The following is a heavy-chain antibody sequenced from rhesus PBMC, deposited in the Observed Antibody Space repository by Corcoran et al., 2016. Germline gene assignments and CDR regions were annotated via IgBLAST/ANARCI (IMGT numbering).Heavy chain of an antibody. J-gene: IGHJ4*01. CDR1: GGIISSNS. CDR3: ASSQYYEDDYGYRLDY. D-gene: IGHD3-9*01. Sequence: QVQLQESGPGLVKPSETLSLTCGVSGGIISSNSRRLTRQAPGKGLEWIGGIFGVVGSTSYNPSLTSRVTISTDTSKNQFSLKLSSVTAAYTAVYYCASSQYYEDDYGYRLDYWGQGVLVTVSS. CDR2: IFGVVGST. V-gene: IGHV4-147*01.